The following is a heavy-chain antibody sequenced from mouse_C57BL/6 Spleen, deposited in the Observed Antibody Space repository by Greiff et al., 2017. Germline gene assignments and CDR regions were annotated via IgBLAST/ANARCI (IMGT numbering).Heavy chain of an antibody. CDR1: GYTFTSYG. CDR2: IYPRSGNT. J-gene: IGHJ4*01. Sequence: QVQLQQSGAELARPGASVKLSCKASGYTFTSYGISWVKQRTGQGLEWIGEIYPRSGNTYYNEKFKGKATLTADKSSSTAYMELRSLTSEDSAVYFCARLGTTVVADYYAMDYWGQGTSVTVSS. V-gene: IGHV1-81*01. CDR3: ARLGTTVVADYYAMDY. D-gene: IGHD1-1*01.